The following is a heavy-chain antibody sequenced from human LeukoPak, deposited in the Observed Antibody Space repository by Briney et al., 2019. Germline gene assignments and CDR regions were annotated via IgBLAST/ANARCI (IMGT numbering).Heavy chain of an antibody. CDR3: ARQYYDSTGYYYFDY. CDR1: GDFITGSTYY. D-gene: IGHD3-22*01. V-gene: IGHV4-39*01. Sequence: PSETLSLTYTVSGDFITGSTYYWGWIRQPPGKGLEWIGSMYYSGSTYSNPSLRSRVTMPADTSKNQYSLNLKSVTAADTAVYYCARQYYDSTGYYYFDYWGQGTLVTVSS. J-gene: IGHJ4*02. CDR2: MYYSGST.